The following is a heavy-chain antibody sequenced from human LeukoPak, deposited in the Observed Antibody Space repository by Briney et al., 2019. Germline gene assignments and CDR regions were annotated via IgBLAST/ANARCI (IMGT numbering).Heavy chain of an antibody. Sequence: GGSLRLSCAASGFTFSSSGMTWVRQAPGKGLEWVSAISGSGGRTYYADSVRGRFTISRDNSKNTLYLQMNSLRAEDTALYYCARDTWEPWGQGTLVTVSS. V-gene: IGHV3-23*01. J-gene: IGHJ5*02. CDR1: GFTFSSSG. CDR2: ISGSGGRT. D-gene: IGHD1-26*01. CDR3: ARDTWEP.